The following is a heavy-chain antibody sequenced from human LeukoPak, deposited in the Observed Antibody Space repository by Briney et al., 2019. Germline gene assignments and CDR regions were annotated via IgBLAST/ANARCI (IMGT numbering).Heavy chain of an antibody. V-gene: IGHV4-59*12. D-gene: IGHD1-7*01. CDR2: IYYSGNT. J-gene: IGHJ4*02. Sequence: SETLSLTCTVSGGSTSNYYWSWIRQPPGKGLEWIGYIYYSGNTNYNPSLKSRVTISVDTSKNQFSLKLSSVTAADTAVYYCARAAEYNWNYRGGYYFDYWGQGTLVTVSS. CDR3: ARAAEYNWNYRGGYYFDY. CDR1: GGSTSNYY.